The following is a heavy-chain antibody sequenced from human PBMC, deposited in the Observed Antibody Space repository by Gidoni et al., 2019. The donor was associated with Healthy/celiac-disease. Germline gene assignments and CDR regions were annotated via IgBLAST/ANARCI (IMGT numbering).Heavy chain of an antibody. D-gene: IGHD1-26*01. CDR1: GFTFSSYE. Sequence: EVQLVESGGGLVQPGGSLRLSCAASGFTFSSYEMNWVRQATGKGLEWFSYISSSGSTIYYADYVKGRFTISRDNAKNSLYLQMNSLRAEDTAVYYCAREFGDRGATGGFDYWGQGTLVTVSS. V-gene: IGHV3-48*03. CDR3: AREFGDRGATGGFDY. CDR2: ISSSGSTI. J-gene: IGHJ4*02.